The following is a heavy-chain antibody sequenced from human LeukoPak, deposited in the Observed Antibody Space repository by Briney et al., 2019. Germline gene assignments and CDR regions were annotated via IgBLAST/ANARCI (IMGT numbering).Heavy chain of an antibody. CDR3: ARGPRRYIVVVPAAREWYFDL. CDR1: GYTFTSHD. Sequence: ASVKVSCKASGYTFTSHDINWVRQATGQGLEWMGWMNPNSGNTGYAQKFQGRVTITRNTSISTAYMELSSLRSEDTAVYYCARGPRRYIVVVPAAREWYFDLWGRGTLVTVSS. CDR2: MNPNSGNT. V-gene: IGHV1-8*03. D-gene: IGHD2-2*01. J-gene: IGHJ2*01.